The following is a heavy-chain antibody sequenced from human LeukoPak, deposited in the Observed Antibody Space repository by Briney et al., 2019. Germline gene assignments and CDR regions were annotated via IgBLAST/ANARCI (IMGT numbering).Heavy chain of an antibody. J-gene: IGHJ4*02. CDR3: ARGPHTIPTRGDY. D-gene: IGHD2-15*01. V-gene: IGHV1-18*01. Sequence: ASVKVSCKASSYTFTSYGISWVRQAPGQGLEWMGWISAFNGNTDYAQRLQGRVTMTTDTSTSTAYMELRSLRSDDTALYYCARGPHTIPTRGDYWGQGTLVTVSS. CDR1: SYTFTSYG. CDR2: ISAFNGNT.